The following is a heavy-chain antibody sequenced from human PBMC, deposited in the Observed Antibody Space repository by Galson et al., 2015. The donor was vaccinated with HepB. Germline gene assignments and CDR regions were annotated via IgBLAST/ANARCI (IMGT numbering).Heavy chain of an antibody. CDR1: GYTFTSYG. D-gene: IGHD2-2*01. V-gene: IGHV1-18*01. Sequence: SVKVSCKASGYTFTSYGITWVRQAPGQGLEWMGWISAYNANTTYAQMFQGRVTMTTETSTSTAYMELRSLRSDDTAVYYCARDGAPYCSSTSCPARYWGQGALVTVSS. CDR3: ARDGAPYCSSTSCPARY. CDR2: ISAYNANT. J-gene: IGHJ4*02.